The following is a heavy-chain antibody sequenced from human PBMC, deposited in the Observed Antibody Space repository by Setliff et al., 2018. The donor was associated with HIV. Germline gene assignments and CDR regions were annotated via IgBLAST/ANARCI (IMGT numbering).Heavy chain of an antibody. CDR3: ARVFSGISGWFLFDY. CDR1: GYTFTSYS. CDR2: INAGSGNT. D-gene: IGHD6-19*01. J-gene: IGHJ4*02. Sequence: ASVKVSCKASGYTFTSYSLHWVRQAPGQRLEWMGWINAGSGNTKYSQKFQGRVTITRDTSARTAYMELSSLRSEDTAVYYCARVFSGISGWFLFDYWGLGTVVTVSS. V-gene: IGHV1-3*01.